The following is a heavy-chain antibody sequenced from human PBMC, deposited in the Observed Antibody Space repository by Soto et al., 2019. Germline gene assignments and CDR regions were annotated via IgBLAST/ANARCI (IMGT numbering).Heavy chain of an antibody. CDR3: AREGPMVRGVRPLGY. CDR1: GGTFSSYA. Sequence: QVQLVQSGAEVKKPGSSVKVSCKASGGTFSSYAISWVRQAPGQGLEGMGGIIPIFGTANYAQKFQGRVTITADESASTAYMELSSLRSEDTAVYYWAREGPMVRGVRPLGYWGQGTLVTVSS. V-gene: IGHV1-69*01. D-gene: IGHD3-10*01. CDR2: IIPIFGTA. J-gene: IGHJ4*02.